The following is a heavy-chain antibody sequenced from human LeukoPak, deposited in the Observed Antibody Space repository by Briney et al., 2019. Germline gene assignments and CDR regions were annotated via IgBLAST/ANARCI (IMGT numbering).Heavy chain of an antibody. J-gene: IGHJ3*02. V-gene: IGHV1-46*02. CDR3: ARVRDGYNDAYDI. CDR1: GYTFNNYN. CDR2: VNPGGDST. Sequence: GASVKISCKASGYTFNNYNIHWLRQAPGQGLEWMGIVNPGGDSTNYAQDFQGRLTLTGDTSTSTVYMELSSLRSEDTAVYYCARVRDGYNDAYDIWGQGTMVTVPS. D-gene: IGHD5-24*01.